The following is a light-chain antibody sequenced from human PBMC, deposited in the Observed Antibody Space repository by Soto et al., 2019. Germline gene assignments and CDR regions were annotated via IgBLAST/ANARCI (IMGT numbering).Light chain of an antibody. J-gene: IGKJ3*01. CDR1: QSVSSSY. V-gene: IGKV3-20*01. CDR3: QQYGSSPLFT. CDR2: GAS. Sequence: EIVLTQSPGTLSLSPGERATLSCRASQSVSSSYLAWYQQKPGQAPRLLIYGASSRATGIPDRFSGSGSVTDFTLTISRLEPEDFAVYYGQQYGSSPLFTFGPGTKVDIK.